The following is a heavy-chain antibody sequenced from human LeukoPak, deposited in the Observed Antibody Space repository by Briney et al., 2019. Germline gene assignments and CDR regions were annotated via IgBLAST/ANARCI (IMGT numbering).Heavy chain of an antibody. J-gene: IGHJ5*02. CDR3: ARRPGFGES. V-gene: IGHV4-39*01. Sequence: ETLSLTCTVSGGSISSTIYYWAWIRQPPGEGLEWIGSIYYYTGSTYYNPSLKSRVTISVDTSKNQFSLRLSSVTAADTAVYYCARRPGFGESWGQGTLVTVSS. D-gene: IGHD3-10*01. CDR2: IYYYTGST. CDR1: GGSISSTIYY.